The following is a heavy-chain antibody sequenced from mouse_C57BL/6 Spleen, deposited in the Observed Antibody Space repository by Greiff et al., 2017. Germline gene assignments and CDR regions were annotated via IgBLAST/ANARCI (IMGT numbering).Heavy chain of an antibody. CDR2: ISSGSSTI. V-gene: IGHV5-17*01. D-gene: IGHD2-4*01. Sequence: EVMLVESGGGLVKPGGSLKLSCGASGFTFSDYGMHWVRQAPEKGLEWVAYISSGSSTIYYADTVKGRFTISRDNAKNTLFLQMTSLRSEDTAMYYCARNYDYWGQGTLVTVSA. J-gene: IGHJ3*01. CDR3: ARNYDY. CDR1: GFTFSDYG.